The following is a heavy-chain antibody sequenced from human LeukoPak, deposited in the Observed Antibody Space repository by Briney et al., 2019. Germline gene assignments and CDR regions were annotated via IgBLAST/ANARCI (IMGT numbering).Heavy chain of an antibody. Sequence: ASVKVSCKASGGTFSSYAISWVRRAPGQGLEWMGGIIPISGTANYAQKFQGRVTITTDESTSTAYMELSSLRSEDTAVYYCARVAYYYDSSGYRGFDYWGQGTLVTVSS. D-gene: IGHD3-22*01. V-gene: IGHV1-69*05. CDR1: GGTFSSYA. CDR2: IIPISGTA. CDR3: ARVAYYYDSSGYRGFDY. J-gene: IGHJ4*02.